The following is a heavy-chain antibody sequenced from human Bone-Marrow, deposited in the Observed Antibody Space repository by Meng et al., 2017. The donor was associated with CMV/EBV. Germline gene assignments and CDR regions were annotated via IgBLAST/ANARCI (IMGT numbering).Heavy chain of an antibody. V-gene: IGHV1-18*01. D-gene: IGHD4-11*01. Sequence: ASVKVSCKASGYTFTSYGISWVRQAPGQGLEWMGWISAYNGNTNYAQKLQGRVTMTTDESTSTAYMELSSLRSEDTAVYYCARVGLGNYIPYYYYYYGMDVWGQGTTVTVSS. CDR1: GYTFTSYG. CDR2: ISAYNGNT. J-gene: IGHJ6*02. CDR3: ARVGLGNYIPYYYYYYGMDV.